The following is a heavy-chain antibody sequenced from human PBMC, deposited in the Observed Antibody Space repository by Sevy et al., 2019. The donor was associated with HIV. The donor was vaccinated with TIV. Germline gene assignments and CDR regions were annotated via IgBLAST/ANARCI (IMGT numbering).Heavy chain of an antibody. V-gene: IGHV3-23*01. J-gene: IGHJ6*03. D-gene: IGHD3-22*01. CDR3: AKGGEGHYDPDEIGYYFYYYNMDV. CDR2: ISGSGTRT. CDR1: GFSFDSYG. Sequence: GGSLRLSCAVSGFSFDSYGMTWVRQAPGKGLEWVSGISGSGTRTYYADSVKGRFSISRDNSKNRLYLQRNSLRSEDRALTYAAKGGEGHYDPDEIGYYFYYYNMDVWGKGTTVTVSS.